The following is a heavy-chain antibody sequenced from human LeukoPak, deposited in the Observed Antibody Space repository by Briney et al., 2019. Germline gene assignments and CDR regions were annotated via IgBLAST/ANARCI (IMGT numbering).Heavy chain of an antibody. D-gene: IGHD3-22*01. V-gene: IGHV1-24*01. CDR2: FNPEDGET. CDR3: ATPRYSDNRGYYYDLTY. Sequence: ASVKVSCKVSGYCLSDSSMHWVRQAPGKGLEWMGTFNPEDGETIYAQKFQGRVTMTEDTSIDTAYLDLSSLRSEDTAVYYCATPRYSDNRGYYYDLTYWGQGTLVTVSS. J-gene: IGHJ4*02. CDR1: GYCLSDSS.